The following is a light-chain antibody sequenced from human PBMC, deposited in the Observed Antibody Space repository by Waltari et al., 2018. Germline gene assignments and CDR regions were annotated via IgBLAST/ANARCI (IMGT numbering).Light chain of an antibody. V-gene: IGKV1-33*01. CDR3: QQYNNSPYN. CDR2: YVS. J-gene: IGKJ2*01. Sequence: DIQMTQSPSSLSSSVGDIVTISCRASQDINTYLSWYQQKPGKAPKLLIYYVSILETGVPSRFSGSRSGTDYTLTISSLQPEDIATYYCQQYNNSPYNFGQGTKVEI. CDR1: QDINTY.